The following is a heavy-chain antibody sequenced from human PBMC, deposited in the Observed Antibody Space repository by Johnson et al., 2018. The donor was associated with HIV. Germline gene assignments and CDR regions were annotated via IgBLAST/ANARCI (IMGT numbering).Heavy chain of an antibody. D-gene: IGHD6-13*01. J-gene: IGHJ3*01. CDR1: GFTFSSYW. CDR3: AREGLIAAAAIDDAFDV. Sequence: EVQLVESGGGVVQPGRSLRLSCAASGFTFSSYWMHWVRQAPGKGLVWVSSISGSGSSTYYADSVKGRFTISRDNSKNTLYLQMNSLRAEDTALYYCAREGLIAAAAIDDAFDVWGQGTLVTVSS. CDR2: ISGSGSST. V-gene: IGHV3-23*04.